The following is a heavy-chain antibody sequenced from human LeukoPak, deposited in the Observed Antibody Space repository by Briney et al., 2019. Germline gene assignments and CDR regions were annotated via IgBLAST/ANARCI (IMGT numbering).Heavy chain of an antibody. Sequence: GESLKISCQGSGYNFATYWIVWVRQMPGKGLEWMGIIYPGNSHTRYSQSFQGQVTISADTSISTAYLHWSSLQSSDTAMYYCAKFHATWYGDTWGQGTLVTVSS. CDR2: IYPGNSHT. CDR1: GYNFATYW. CDR3: AKFHATWYGDT. D-gene: IGHD6-13*01. V-gene: IGHV5-51*01. J-gene: IGHJ4*02.